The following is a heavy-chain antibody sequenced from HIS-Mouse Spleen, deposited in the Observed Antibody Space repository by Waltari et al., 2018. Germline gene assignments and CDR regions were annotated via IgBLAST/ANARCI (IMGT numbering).Heavy chain of an antibody. Sequence: QLQLQESGPGLVKPSETLSLTCTVSGGSISSSSYYWGWIRQPPGKGLEWIGSIYYSGSTYYNPTLKSRVTISVDTSKNQFSLKLSSVTAADTAVYYCARGLRGWGSYRNLDYWGQGTLVTVSS. CDR2: IYYSGST. CDR3: ARGLRGWGSYRNLDY. CDR1: GGSISSSSYY. J-gene: IGHJ4*02. D-gene: IGHD3-16*02. V-gene: IGHV4-39*07.